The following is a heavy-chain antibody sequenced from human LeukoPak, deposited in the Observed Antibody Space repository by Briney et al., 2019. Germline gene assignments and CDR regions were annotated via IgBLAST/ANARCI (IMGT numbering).Heavy chain of an antibody. CDR1: GVIFNNYA. Sequence: GGSLRLSCAVSGVIFNNYAMSWVRQAPGRGLEWVSVISASGGSTYYADSVKGRFTISRDNSNNRLYLEMNSLRAEDTAVYYCAKHAGTTRQTKDYWGQGTLVTVTS. J-gene: IGHJ4*02. V-gene: IGHV3-23*01. D-gene: IGHD1-1*01. CDR3: AKHAGTTRQTKDY. CDR2: ISASGGST.